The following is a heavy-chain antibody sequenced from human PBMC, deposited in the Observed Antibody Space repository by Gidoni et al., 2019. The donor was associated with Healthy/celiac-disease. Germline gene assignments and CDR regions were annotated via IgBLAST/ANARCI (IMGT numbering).Heavy chain of an antibody. CDR2: IYYCAST. CDR1: GGPISSGEYY. Sequence: QEPLQASRPGLVTPPQTLSPTCTVSGGPISSGEYYWSWIRQPPGTGLGWIGYIYYCASTYYNPSLRNRVTISVDTSKNQVALKLDSVTAAGAAVYYCAREGGFYGSGIQHGGQGTLVTVSS. D-gene: IGHD3-10*01. J-gene: IGHJ1*01. V-gene: IGHV4-30-4*08. CDR3: AREGGFYGSGIQH.